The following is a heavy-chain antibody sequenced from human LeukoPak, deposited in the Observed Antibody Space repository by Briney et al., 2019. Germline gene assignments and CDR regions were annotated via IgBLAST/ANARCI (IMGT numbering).Heavy chain of an antibody. Sequence: ASVKVSCKASGCTFTSYGISWVRQAPGQGLEWMGWISAYNGNTNYAQKLQGRVTMTTDTSTSTAYMELRSLRSDDTAVYYCALMGVNYYYYGMDVWGKGTTVTVSS. D-gene: IGHD2-21*01. V-gene: IGHV1-18*04. CDR3: ALMGVNYYYYGMDV. J-gene: IGHJ6*04. CDR2: ISAYNGNT. CDR1: GCTFTSYG.